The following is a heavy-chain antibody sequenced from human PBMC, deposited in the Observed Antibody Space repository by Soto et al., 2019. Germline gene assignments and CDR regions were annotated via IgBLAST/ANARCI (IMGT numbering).Heavy chain of an antibody. V-gene: IGHV3-74*01. D-gene: IGHD2-15*01. CDR2: ISSDGSST. J-gene: IGHJ4*02. CDR1: GFTFSSYW. CDR3: TRESSSLNRSLDY. Sequence: GGSLRLSCAASGFTFSSYWMHWVRQGPGKELMWVSRISSDGSSTTYADSVKGRFTTSRDNAKNTLYPQMNSLRAEDTSVYFCTRESSSLNRSLDYWGQGALVTVSS.